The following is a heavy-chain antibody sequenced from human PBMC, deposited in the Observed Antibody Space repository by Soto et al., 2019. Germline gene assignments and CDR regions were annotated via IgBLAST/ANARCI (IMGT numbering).Heavy chain of an antibody. V-gene: IGHV3-48*03. CDR3: ARPWRQYYDFWSGYYVDAFDI. CDR2: ISSSGSTI. D-gene: IGHD3-3*01. Sequence: GGSLRLSCAASGFTFSSYEMNWVRQAPGKGLEWVSYISSSGSTIYYADSVKGRFTISRDNAKNSLYLQMNRLRAEDTAVYYCARPWRQYYDFWSGYYVDAFDIWGQGTMVTVSS. CDR1: GFTFSSYE. J-gene: IGHJ3*02.